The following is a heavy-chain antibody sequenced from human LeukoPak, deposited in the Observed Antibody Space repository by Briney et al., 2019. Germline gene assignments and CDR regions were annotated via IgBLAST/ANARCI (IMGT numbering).Heavy chain of an antibody. D-gene: IGHD1-20*01. CDR2: TYYRSKWYN. CDR3: ARGSNNWKYGYYYGMDV. CDR1: GDNVSSNSAA. V-gene: IGHV6-1*01. J-gene: IGHJ6*02. Sequence: SQTLSLTCAISGDNVSSNSAAWNWIRQSPSRGLEWLGRTYYRSKWYNDYAVSVKSRITINPDTSKNQFSLQLNSVTPEDTAVYYCARGSNNWKYGYYYGMDVWGQGTTVTVSS.